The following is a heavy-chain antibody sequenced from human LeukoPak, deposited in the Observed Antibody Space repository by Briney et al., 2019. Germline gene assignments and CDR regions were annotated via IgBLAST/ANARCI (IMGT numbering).Heavy chain of an antibody. Sequence: PSETLSLTCTVSGDSISSGTYYWSWIRQPAGKGLEWIGRVYSSGSTNYNPSLKSRVTMSIDTSKNQFSLKLSSVTAADTAAYYRARGVGSSSSNWFDPWGQGTLVTVSS. D-gene: IGHD6-6*01. J-gene: IGHJ5*02. CDR3: ARGVGSSSSNWFDP. V-gene: IGHV4-61*02. CDR1: GDSISSGTYY. CDR2: VYSSGST.